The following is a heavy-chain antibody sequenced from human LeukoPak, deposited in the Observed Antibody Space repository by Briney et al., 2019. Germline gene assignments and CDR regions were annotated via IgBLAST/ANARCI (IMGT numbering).Heavy chain of an antibody. CDR2: IHYTGTT. CDR3: ARHNRVTVTASSYTYPMDV. V-gene: IGHV4-59*08. D-gene: IGHD4-11*01. CDR1: GGSISGYF. J-gene: IGHJ6*02. Sequence: SETLSLTCSVSGGSISGYFWSWIRQSPGKGLEWVAYIHYTGTTNYNPFLNSRVTISVDTSKNQFSLRLNSLTAADTAVYYCARHNRVTVTASSYTYPMDVWGQGTTVSVSS.